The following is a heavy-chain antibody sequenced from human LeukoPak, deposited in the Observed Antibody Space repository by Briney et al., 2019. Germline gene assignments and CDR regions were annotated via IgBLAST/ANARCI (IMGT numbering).Heavy chain of an antibody. Sequence: PSETLSLTCTVSGGSISSSSYYWGWIRQPPGKGLEWIGSIYYSGSTYYNPSLKSRVTISVDTSKNQFSLKLSSVTAADTAVYYCARAALGNEKSSNPYYDILTGNNWFDPWGQGTLVTVSS. CDR2: IYYSGST. J-gene: IGHJ5*02. D-gene: IGHD3-9*01. CDR1: GGSISSSSYY. CDR3: ARAALGNEKSSNPYYDILTGNNWFDP. V-gene: IGHV4-39*07.